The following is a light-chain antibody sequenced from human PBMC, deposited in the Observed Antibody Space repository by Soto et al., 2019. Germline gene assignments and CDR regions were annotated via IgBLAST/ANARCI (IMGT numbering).Light chain of an antibody. V-gene: IGKV3-20*01. CDR2: GAS. J-gene: IGKJ5*01. CDR1: QSVSSN. Sequence: EIVMTQSPATLSVSPGERGTLSCRASQSVSSNLAWYQQKPGQAPRVIMYGASRRATGIPDRFSGGGSGTDFTLTISRLEPEDFAVYFCQQYAGPPTTFGQGTRLEIK. CDR3: QQYAGPPTT.